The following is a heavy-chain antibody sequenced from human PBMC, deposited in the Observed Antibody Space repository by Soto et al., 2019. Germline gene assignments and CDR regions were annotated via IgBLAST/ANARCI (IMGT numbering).Heavy chain of an antibody. V-gene: IGHV4-39*01. Sequence: SETLSLTCSVSGGSIRSSSYYWGWIRQPPGKGLEWIGSIYYSGSSHYNPSLKGRVTLPVDTSENKFSLRLSSVTAADTAVYYCATITRAYYMDVWGKGTTVTVSS. J-gene: IGHJ6*03. D-gene: IGHD3-10*01. CDR2: IYYSGSS. CDR1: GGSIRSSSYY. CDR3: ATITRAYYMDV.